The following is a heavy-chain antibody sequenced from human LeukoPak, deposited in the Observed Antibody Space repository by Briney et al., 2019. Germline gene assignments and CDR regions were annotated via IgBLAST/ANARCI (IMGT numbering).Heavy chain of an antibody. CDR2: ISWNSGSI. J-gene: IGHJ4*02. CDR3: AKDMGSEGLDY. Sequence: GRSLRLSCAASGFTFDDYAMHWVRQAPGKGLEWVSGISWNSGSIGYADSVKGRLTISRDNAKNSLYLQMNSLRAEDTALYYCAKDMGSEGLDYWGQGTLVTVSS. D-gene: IGHD3-10*01. V-gene: IGHV3-9*01. CDR1: GFTFDDYA.